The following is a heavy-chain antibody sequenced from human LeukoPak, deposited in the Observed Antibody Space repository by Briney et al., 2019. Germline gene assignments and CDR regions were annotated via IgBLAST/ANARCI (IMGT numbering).Heavy chain of an antibody. CDR2: IYHSGRT. D-gene: IGHD6-13*01. V-gene: IGHV4-38-2*02. Sequence: SDTLSLTRTVSGYSITSGYYWACIRQAPGRRLWRIGSIYHSGRTYYNPSLKSGVTMSVDTSKNQFSLRLSSMTAADTAVYYCARDLDGRSWYGAWFDPWGQGTLVTVSS. J-gene: IGHJ5*02. CDR3: ARDLDGRSWYGAWFDP. CDR1: GYSITSGYY.